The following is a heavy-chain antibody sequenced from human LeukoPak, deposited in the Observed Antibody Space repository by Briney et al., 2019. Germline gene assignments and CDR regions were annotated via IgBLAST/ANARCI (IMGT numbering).Heavy chain of an antibody. CDR3: AKDRGGGSQLGDAYDV. CDR1: GFTFDDYA. J-gene: IGHJ3*01. Sequence: GGSLRLSCAASGFTFDDYAMHWVRQAPGKGLEWVSGISYSSETIGYVESVKGRFTISRDNVRKSLYLQMNSLRIEDTALYYCAKDRGGGSQLGDAYDVWGQGTMVSVSS. D-gene: IGHD5-24*01. CDR2: ISYSSETI. V-gene: IGHV3-9*01.